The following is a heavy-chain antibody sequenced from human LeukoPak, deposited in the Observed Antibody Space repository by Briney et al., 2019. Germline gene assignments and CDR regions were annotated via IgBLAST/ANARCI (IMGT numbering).Heavy chain of an antibody. CDR3: AKPGFGSCGCIDY. J-gene: IGHJ4*02. Sequence: GGSLRLSCAASGFTFSSYGMHWVRQAPGKGLEWVAFIRYDGSNKYYADSVKGRFTISRDNSKNTLYLQINSLRAEDTAVYYCAKPGFGSCGCIDYWGQGTLVTVSS. CDR2: IRYDGSNK. CDR1: GFTFSSYG. D-gene: IGHD6-19*01. V-gene: IGHV3-30*02.